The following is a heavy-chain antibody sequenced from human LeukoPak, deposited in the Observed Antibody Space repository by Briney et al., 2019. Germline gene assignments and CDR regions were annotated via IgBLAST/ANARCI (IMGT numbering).Heavy chain of an antibody. CDR1: GYTFTSYG. CDR2: ISAYNGNT. CDR3: VLGVSHPVVGTLIDY. D-gene: IGHD2-2*01. Sequence: ASVKVSCKASGYTFTSYGISWARQAPGQGLEWMGWISAYNGNTNYAQKLQGRVTMTTDTSTSTAYMELRSLRSDDTAVYYCVLGVSHPVVGTLIDYWGQGTLVTVSS. J-gene: IGHJ4*02. V-gene: IGHV1-18*01.